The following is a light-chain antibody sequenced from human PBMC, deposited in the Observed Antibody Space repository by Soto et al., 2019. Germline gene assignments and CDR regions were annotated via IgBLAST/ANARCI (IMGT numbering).Light chain of an antibody. Sequence: EIVLTQSPGTLSLSPGERATLSCRASQSVSSNYLAWYQQKPGQAPRLLIYGASSRATGIPDRFSGSGSGTDFTLTISRLEPEDFAVYYCQQRSNWPKTFGQGTKVEIK. CDR1: QSVSSNY. CDR2: GAS. V-gene: IGKV3D-20*02. CDR3: QQRSNWPKT. J-gene: IGKJ1*01.